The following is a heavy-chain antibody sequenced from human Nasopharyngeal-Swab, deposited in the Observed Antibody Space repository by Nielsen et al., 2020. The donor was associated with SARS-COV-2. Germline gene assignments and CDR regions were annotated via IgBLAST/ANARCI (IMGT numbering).Heavy chain of an antibody. D-gene: IGHD2-2*01. CDR3: ARFGSLCSSTSCSFFDY. V-gene: IGHV4-39*01. J-gene: IGHJ4*02. CDR2: IYYSGST. Sequence: WIRQPPGKGLEWIGSIYYSGSTYYIPSLKSRVTISVDTSKNQFSLKLSSVTAADTAVYYCARFGSLCSSTSCSFFDYWGQGTLVTVSS.